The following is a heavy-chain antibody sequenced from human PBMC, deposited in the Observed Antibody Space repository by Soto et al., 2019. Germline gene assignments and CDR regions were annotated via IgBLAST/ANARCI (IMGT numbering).Heavy chain of an antibody. CDR2: ISWNSARI. Sequence: EVQLVESGGGLVQPGRSLRLSCAASGFIFEDYAMHWVRQAPGKGLEWVSGISWNSARIDYVDSVKGRFTISRDNARTSLYLQMDSLRTEDTALYYCAKGIYGSGRYYFDYWGQGTLVTVSS. J-gene: IGHJ4*02. D-gene: IGHD3-10*01. CDR3: AKGIYGSGRYYFDY. V-gene: IGHV3-9*01. CDR1: GFIFEDYA.